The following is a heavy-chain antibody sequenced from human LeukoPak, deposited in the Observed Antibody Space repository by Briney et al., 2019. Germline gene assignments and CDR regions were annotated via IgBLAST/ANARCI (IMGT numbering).Heavy chain of an antibody. D-gene: IGHD3-10*01. J-gene: IGHJ4*02. CDR3: ARDKSAGADTGSSFYY. CDR1: GFTFNTYW. V-gene: IGHV3-7*03. CDR2: INPSESVK. Sequence: GGSLRLSCTASGFTFNTYWMNWARQAPGKGLEWVASINPSESVKYYVNSVKGRFTISRDNAKNSLYLQMNSLRAEDTAVFYCARDKSAGADTGSSFYYWGQGALVTVSS.